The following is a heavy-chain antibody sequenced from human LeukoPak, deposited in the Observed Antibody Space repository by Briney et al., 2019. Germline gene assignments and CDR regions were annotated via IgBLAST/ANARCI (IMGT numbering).Heavy chain of an antibody. Sequence: LSGGSLRLSCSASGFPFSSYAMHWVRQAPGKGLEYVSAISDSGGSTYYADSVKGRFTISRDNSKNTLYLQMSSLSAEDTAAYYCVQEWGYSSCFDYWGQGTLVTVSS. J-gene: IGHJ4*02. CDR1: GFPFSSYA. D-gene: IGHD6-13*01. CDR3: VQEWGYSSCFDY. CDR2: ISDSGGST. V-gene: IGHV3-64D*09.